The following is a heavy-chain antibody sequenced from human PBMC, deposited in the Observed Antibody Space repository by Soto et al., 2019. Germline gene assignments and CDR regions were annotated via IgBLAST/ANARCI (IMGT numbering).Heavy chain of an antibody. Sequence: PSETLSLTCAVYGGSFSGYYWSWIRQPPGKGLEWIGEINHSGSTNYNPSLKSRVTISVDTSKNQFSLKLSSVTAADTAVYYCASVCSGGSCTYWGQGILVTVSS. CDR3: ASVCSGGSCTY. J-gene: IGHJ4*02. D-gene: IGHD2-15*01. CDR2: INHSGST. CDR1: GGSFSGYY. V-gene: IGHV4-34*01.